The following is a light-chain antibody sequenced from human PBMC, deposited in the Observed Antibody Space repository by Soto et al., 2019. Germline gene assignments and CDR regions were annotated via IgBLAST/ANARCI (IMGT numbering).Light chain of an antibody. J-gene: IGKJ1*01. V-gene: IGKV1-6*02. Sequence: IQMTQSPSSLSASVGDRVTITCRASQAIRNDLGWYQQKPGKAPKLLINAASRLQSGVPSRFSGSGSGTDFTLTISSLRPEDFATYYCLQDYNYPRTFGQGTKVDIK. CDR1: QAIRND. CDR2: AAS. CDR3: LQDYNYPRT.